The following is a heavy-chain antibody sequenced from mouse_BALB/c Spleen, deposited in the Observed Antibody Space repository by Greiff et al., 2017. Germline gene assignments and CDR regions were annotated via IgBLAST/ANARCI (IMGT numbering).Heavy chain of an antibody. CDR3: AREYDYDPWFAY. Sequence: EVQRVDSGGGLVQPGGSLRLSCATSGFTFSDFYMEWVRQPPGKRLEWIAASRNKANDYTTEYSASVKGRFIVSRDTSQSILYLQMNALRAEDTAIYYCAREYDYDPWFAYWGQGTLVTVSA. D-gene: IGHD2-4*01. V-gene: IGHV7-1*02. J-gene: IGHJ3*01. CDR1: GFTFSDFY. CDR2: SRNKANDYTT.